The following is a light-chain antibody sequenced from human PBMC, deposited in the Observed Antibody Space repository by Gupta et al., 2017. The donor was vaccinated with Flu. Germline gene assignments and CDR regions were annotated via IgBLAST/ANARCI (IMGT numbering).Light chain of an antibody. CDR1: SSDVGGYNY. CDR2: EVS. CDR3: SSDTSSSTLG. J-gene: IGLJ2*01. V-gene: IGLV2-14*01. Sequence: QSALTQPASVSGSPGQSITISCTGTSSDVGGYNYVSWYQPPPGKAPKLMIYEVSKRPSGVASRFSASKSGTTASLTISARAEEDAADYYYSSDTSSSTLGFGGGTKLTVL.